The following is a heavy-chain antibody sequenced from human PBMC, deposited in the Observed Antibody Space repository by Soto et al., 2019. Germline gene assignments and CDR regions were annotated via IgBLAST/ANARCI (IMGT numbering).Heavy chain of an antibody. J-gene: IGHJ6*02. V-gene: IGHV1-3*01. CDR2: INAANGNI. Sequence: QVQLVQSGAEVKKPGASVKVSCKPSGHSFSAYYMHWVRQAPGQGLEWMGWINAANGNIKSSRPFRDRVTLTIDKSASTAYMDLTSLRSEDTAVYFCARRGITGTNTYYYSLDVWGQGTAVTVSS. D-gene: IGHD1-20*01. CDR1: GHSFSAYY. CDR3: ARRGITGTNTYYYSLDV.